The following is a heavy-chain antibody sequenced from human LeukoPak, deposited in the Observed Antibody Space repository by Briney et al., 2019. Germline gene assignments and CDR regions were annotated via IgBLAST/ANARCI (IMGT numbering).Heavy chain of an antibody. CDR3: TTGVVV. V-gene: IGHV3-15*01. CDR1: GFTFCRSW. Sequence: GGSLRLSCAAPGFTFCRSWMSWVRQAPGKGLEWVGRIKSKTDGGTIDYAAPVKGRFTISREDSKNTLYLQMNSLKTEDTAVYYCTTGVVVGGQGILVTVSS. J-gene: IGHJ4*02. CDR2: IKSKTDGGTI. D-gene: IGHD3-22*01.